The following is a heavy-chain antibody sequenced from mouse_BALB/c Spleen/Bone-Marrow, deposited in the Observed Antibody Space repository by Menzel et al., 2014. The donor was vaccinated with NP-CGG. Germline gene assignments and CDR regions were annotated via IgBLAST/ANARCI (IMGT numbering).Heavy chain of an antibody. J-gene: IGHJ1*01. D-gene: IGHD2-1*01. CDR1: GYTFTSYY. CDR2: INPSNGGT. V-gene: IGHV1S81*02. CDR3: TRSYYGNYFDV. Sequence: QVQLQQSGAELVKPGASVKLSCKASGYTFTSYYMYWVKQRPGQGLEWIGEINPSNGGTNFNEKFKSMATLTVDKSSSTAYMQLSRLTSEDSAVYYCTRSYYGNYFDVWGAGTTVTVSS.